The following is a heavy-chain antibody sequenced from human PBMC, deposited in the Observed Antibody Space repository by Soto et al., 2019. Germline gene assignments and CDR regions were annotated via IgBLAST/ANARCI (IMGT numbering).Heavy chain of an antibody. J-gene: IGHJ1*01. CDR1: NGSISSDNW. D-gene: IGHD3-10*01. V-gene: IGHV4-4*02. CDR3: ARGGVWPSDH. Sequence: QVQLQESGPGLVKPSGALSLTCAVSNGSISSDNWWSWVRQPPGKGLEWIGEIFHSGTANYNPSLKSRITISVDKSKNQFSLEMNSVTAEDTAVYYCARGGVWPSDHWGQGTLVTVSS. CDR2: IFHSGTA.